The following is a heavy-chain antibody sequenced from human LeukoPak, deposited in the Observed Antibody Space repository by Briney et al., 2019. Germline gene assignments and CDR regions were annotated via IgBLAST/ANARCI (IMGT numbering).Heavy chain of an antibody. Sequence: GGSLRLSCAASGFTFSSYAMSWVRQAPGKGLEWVSAISGSGGSTYYADSVKGRFTISRDNSKNTLYPQMNSLRAEDTAVYYCAEDWVAGYSSGCFDYWGQGTLVTVSS. D-gene: IGHD6-19*01. CDR2: ISGSGGST. J-gene: IGHJ4*02. CDR3: AEDWVAGYSSGCFDY. CDR1: GFTFSSYA. V-gene: IGHV3-23*01.